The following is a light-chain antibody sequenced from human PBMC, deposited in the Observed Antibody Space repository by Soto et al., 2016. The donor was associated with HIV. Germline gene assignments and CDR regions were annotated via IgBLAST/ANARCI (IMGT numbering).Light chain of an antibody. CDR2: DDV. CDR3: QVWDTSDDHVL. CDR1: NIGSKS. Sequence: SYVLTQPPSVSVAPGKTARITCGGNNIGSKSVHWYQQKPGLAPVLVVYDDVDRPSGIPDRFSGSNSGSTATLTISRVGAGDEADYYCQVWDTSDDHVLFGGGTRLTVL. J-gene: IGLJ2*01. V-gene: IGLV3-21*03.